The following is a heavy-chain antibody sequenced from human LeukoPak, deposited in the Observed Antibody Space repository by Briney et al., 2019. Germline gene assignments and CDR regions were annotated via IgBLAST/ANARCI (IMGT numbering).Heavy chain of an antibody. CDR2: INPNSGDT. Sequence: ASVKVSCKASGYRFTGYCMHWVRQAPGQGPEWMGWINPNSGDTNYAQKFQGRVTMARDTSISTAYMEVSRLRSDDTAVYYCARGDWNGAAFDIWGQGTMVTVSS. D-gene: IGHD1-1*01. CDR3: ARGDWNGAAFDI. CDR1: GYRFTGYC. V-gene: IGHV1-2*02. J-gene: IGHJ3*02.